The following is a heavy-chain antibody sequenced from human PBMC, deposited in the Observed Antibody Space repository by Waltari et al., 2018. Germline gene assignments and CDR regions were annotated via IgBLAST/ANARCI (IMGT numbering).Heavy chain of an antibody. J-gene: IGHJ3*02. Sequence: EVQLVESGGGLVQHGGYLRLSCAASGITFSSDALSWVRQAPGRGLEWVLSFGGSGCSTYYADSVKGRFTISRYNSKNTLYLQMNSLRAEDTAVYYWAKGVGADAFDIWGQGTMVTVSS. V-gene: IGHV3-23*04. CDR1: GITFSSDA. CDR2: FGGSGCST. CDR3: AKGVGADAFDI. D-gene: IGHD3-16*01.